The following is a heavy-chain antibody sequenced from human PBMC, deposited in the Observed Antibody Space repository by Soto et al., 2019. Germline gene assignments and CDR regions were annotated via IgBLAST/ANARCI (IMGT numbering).Heavy chain of an antibody. Sequence: ASETLSLTCTVSGGSISSYYWSWIRQPAGKGLEWIGRIYTSGSTNYNPSLKSRVTMSVDTSKNQFSLKLSSVTAADTAVYYCARGELLWFGELSPLLNYYGMDVWGQGTTVTVS. CDR3: ARGELLWFGELSPLLNYYGMDV. CDR2: IYTSGST. V-gene: IGHV4-4*07. D-gene: IGHD3-10*01. CDR1: GGSISSYY. J-gene: IGHJ6*02.